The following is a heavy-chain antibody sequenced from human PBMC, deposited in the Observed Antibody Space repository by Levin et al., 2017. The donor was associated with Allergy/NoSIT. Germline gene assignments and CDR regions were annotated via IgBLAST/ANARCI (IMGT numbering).Heavy chain of an antibody. CDR3: ARHLGRGYDY. CDR2: IYSTGST. J-gene: IGHJ4*02. D-gene: IGHD3-10*01. V-gene: IGHV4-59*08. CDR1: GGSISNYY. Sequence: GSLRLSCTVSGGSISNYYWSWIRQPPGKGLEWIGYIYSTGSTNYNPSLKSRVTISVDTSKNQFSLKLTSVTAADTAVYYCARHLGRGYDYWGQGTLVTVSS.